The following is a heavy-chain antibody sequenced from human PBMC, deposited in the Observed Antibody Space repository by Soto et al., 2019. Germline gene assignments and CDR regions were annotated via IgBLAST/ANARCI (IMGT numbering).Heavy chain of an antibody. CDR3: ARDEIAAAGNGPGDY. CDR1: GYTFTGYY. V-gene: IGHV1-2*04. Sequence: ASVKVSCKASGYTFTGYYMHWVRKDPGQGLEWMGWINPNSGGTNYAQKFQGWVTMTRDTSISTAYMELSRLRSDDTAVYYCARDEIAAAGNGPGDYWGQGTLVTVS. CDR2: INPNSGGT. D-gene: IGHD6-13*01. J-gene: IGHJ4*02.